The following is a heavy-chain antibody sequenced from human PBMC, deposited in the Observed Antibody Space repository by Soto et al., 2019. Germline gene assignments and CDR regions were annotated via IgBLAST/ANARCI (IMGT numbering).Heavy chain of an antibody. Sequence: SVKVSCKASGGTFSSYAISWVRQAPGQGLEWMGGITPIFGTANYAQKFQGRVTITADESTSTAYMELSSLRSEDTAVYYCARSDYSNFPYYYYGMDVWGQGTTVTVSS. CDR1: GGTFSSYA. D-gene: IGHD4-4*01. CDR2: ITPIFGTA. V-gene: IGHV1-69*13. J-gene: IGHJ6*02. CDR3: ARSDYSNFPYYYYGMDV.